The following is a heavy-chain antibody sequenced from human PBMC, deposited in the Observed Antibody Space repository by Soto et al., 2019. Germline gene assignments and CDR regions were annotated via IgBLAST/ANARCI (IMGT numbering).Heavy chain of an antibody. CDR3: ARAGPGAGNHAFAI. V-gene: IGHV1-69*06. J-gene: IGHJ3*02. CDR2: IIPIFGTA. CDR1: GGSFSSYA. D-gene: IGHD6-19*01. Sequence: SVKVSCKASGGSFSSYAISWVRQAPVQGLEWMGGIIPIFGTATYAQKFQGRVTIIADKYTSKAYMELSSLRSEDTAVYYCARAGPGAGNHAFAIWGQRSLVTVSS.